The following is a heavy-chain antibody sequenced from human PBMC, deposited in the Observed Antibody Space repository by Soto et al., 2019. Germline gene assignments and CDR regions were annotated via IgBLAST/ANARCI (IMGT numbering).Heavy chain of an antibody. CDR1: GGTFSSYT. Sequence: GASVKVSCKASGGTFSSYTISWVRQAPGQGLEWMGRIIPILGIANYAQKFQGRVTITADKSTSTAYMELSSLRSEDTAVYYCATYYDSSGYYLNWFDPWGQGTLVTVSS. CDR2: IIPILGIA. J-gene: IGHJ5*02. V-gene: IGHV1-69*02. D-gene: IGHD3-22*01. CDR3: ATYYDSSGYYLNWFDP.